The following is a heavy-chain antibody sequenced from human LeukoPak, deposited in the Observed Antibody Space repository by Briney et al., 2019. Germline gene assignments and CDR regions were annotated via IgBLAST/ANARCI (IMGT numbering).Heavy chain of an antibody. J-gene: IGHJ4*02. V-gene: IGHV3-23*01. CDR1: GFTFSNYG. CDR3: AKDYYALLWFGEFNRKYYFDY. Sequence: GGSLRLSCAASGFTFSNYGMSWVRQAPGKGLQWVSGISGSGGERYYTESVKGRFTISRDNSKNTLYLQMNSLRAEDTAVYYCAKDYYALLWFGEFNRKYYFDYWGQGTLVTVSS. D-gene: IGHD3-10*01. CDR2: ISGSGGER.